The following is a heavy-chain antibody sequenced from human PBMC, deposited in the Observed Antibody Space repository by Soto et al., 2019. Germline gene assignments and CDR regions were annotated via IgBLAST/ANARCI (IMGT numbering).Heavy chain of an antibody. J-gene: IGHJ6*02. D-gene: IGHD2-15*01. CDR3: SGGVVVVAAYYYYYYGMGV. CDR1: GFTFSING. CDR2: ISCRSGST. Sequence: PGGSLRLSCAACGFTFSINGMSWVRQGPGKGLEWVSPISCRSGSTYYEDSVKGRGTICRDNSKSTHYLQMKRLSAEDTAVYYCSGGVVVVAAYYYYYYGMGVWGQGTTVTVCS. V-gene: IGHV3-23*01.